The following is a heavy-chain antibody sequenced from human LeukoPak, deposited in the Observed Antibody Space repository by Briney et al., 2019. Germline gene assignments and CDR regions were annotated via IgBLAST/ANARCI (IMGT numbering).Heavy chain of an antibody. Sequence: ASVKVSCKASGYTFTGYYMHWVRQAPGQGLEWMGWINPNSGGTNYAQKFQGRVTMTRDTSISTAYMELSRLRSDDTAVYYCARVLSSGYYRSAFDIWGQGTTVTVSS. CDR3: ARVLSSGYYRSAFDI. V-gene: IGHV1-2*02. CDR2: INPNSGGT. CDR1: GYTFTGYY. D-gene: IGHD3-22*01. J-gene: IGHJ3*02.